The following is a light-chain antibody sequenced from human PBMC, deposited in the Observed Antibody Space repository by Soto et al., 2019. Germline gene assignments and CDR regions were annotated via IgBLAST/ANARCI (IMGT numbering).Light chain of an antibody. CDR3: LQDYNYPPT. V-gene: IGKV1-6*01. CDR1: QGIRND. Sequence: AIQMTQSPSSLSASVGDRVTITCRASQGIRNDLGWYQQKPGKDPKLLIYAASSLQSEVPSRFSGSGSGTDFTLTISSLQPEDFATYYCLQDYNYPPTFGQGTKVEIK. J-gene: IGKJ1*01. CDR2: AAS.